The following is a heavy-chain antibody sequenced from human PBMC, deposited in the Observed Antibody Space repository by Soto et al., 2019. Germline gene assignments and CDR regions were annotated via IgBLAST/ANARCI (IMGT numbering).Heavy chain of an antibody. J-gene: IGHJ4*02. CDR1: GFTFSSYP. Sequence: QVQVVESGGGVVQPGGSLRLSCEASGFTFSSYPMHWVRQAPGKGLEWVTLISYDGSNQYYADSVKGRFTISRDNSKDTLYLQMHSLTSDYTAVYFCARGPITQTSFIDHWGQGTLVTVSS. V-gene: IGHV3-30-3*01. CDR3: ARGPITQTSFIDH. D-gene: IGHD1-20*01. CDR2: ISYDGSNQ.